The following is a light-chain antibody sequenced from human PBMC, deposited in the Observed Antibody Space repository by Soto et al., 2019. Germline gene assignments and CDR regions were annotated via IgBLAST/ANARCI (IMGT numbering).Light chain of an antibody. Sequence: DIQMTQSPSSLSASVGDRVTITCRASQSISSYLNWYQQKPGKAPKLLIYAASSLQSGVPSRLSGSRSGTDYTLTISSLQPEDFATYYCQQSYSTPVTFGQGTRLEIK. J-gene: IGKJ5*01. V-gene: IGKV1-39*01. CDR3: QQSYSTPVT. CDR2: AAS. CDR1: QSISSY.